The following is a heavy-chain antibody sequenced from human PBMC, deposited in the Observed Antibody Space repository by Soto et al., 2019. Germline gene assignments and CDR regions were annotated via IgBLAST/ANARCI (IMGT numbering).Heavy chain of an antibody. CDR2: IKSKTDGGTT. D-gene: IGHD3-10*01. V-gene: IGHV3-15*01. J-gene: IGHJ5*02. CDR3: TTVPLDYGSGTDPNT. CDR1: GFTFSNAW. Sequence: SLRLSCAASGFTFSNAWMSWVRQAPGKGLEWVGRIKSKTDGGTTDYAAPVKGRFTISRDDSKNTLYLQMNSLKTEDTAVYYCTTVPLDYGSGTDPNTWGQGTLVTVS.